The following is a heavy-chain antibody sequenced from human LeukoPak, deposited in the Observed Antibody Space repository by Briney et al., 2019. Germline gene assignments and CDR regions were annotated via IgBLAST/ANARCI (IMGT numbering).Heavy chain of an antibody. CDR3: SLAARTWNYYYYMDV. D-gene: IGHD1-1*01. CDR2: IYTSGST. J-gene: IGHJ6*03. Sequence: SETLSLTCTVSGGSISSYYWSWIRQPPGKGLEWIGRIYTSGSTNYNPSLKSRVTMSVDTSKNQFSLKLSSVTAADTAVYYCSLAARTWNYYYYMDVWGKGTTVTISS. CDR1: GGSISSYY. V-gene: IGHV4-4*07.